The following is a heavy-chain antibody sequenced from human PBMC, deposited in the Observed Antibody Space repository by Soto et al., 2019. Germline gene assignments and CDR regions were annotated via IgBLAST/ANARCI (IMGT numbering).Heavy chain of an antibody. CDR1: GGSISSSSYY. D-gene: IGHD2-15*01. V-gene: IGHV4-39*01. CDR2: IYYSGST. J-gene: IGHJ4*02. Sequence: PSETLSLTCTVSGGSISSSSYYWGWIRQPPGKGLEWIGSIYYSGSTYYNPSLRSRVTISVDTSKNQFSLKLSSVTAADTAVYYCARHQVVVAAMTNWGQGTLVTSPQ. CDR3: ARHQVVVAAMTN.